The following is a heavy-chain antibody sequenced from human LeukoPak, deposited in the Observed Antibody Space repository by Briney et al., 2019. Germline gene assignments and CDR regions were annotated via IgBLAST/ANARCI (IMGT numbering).Heavy chain of an antibody. D-gene: IGHD4-17*01. CDR2: IYYSGST. CDR1: GGSISSSSYY. Sequence: SETLSLTCTVSGGSISSSSYYWGWIRQPPGKGLEWIGSIYYSGSTYYNPSLKSRVTISVDTSKNQFSLKLSSVTAADTAVYYCARGSTVISYWGQGTLVTVSS. V-gene: IGHV4-39*07. J-gene: IGHJ4*02. CDR3: ARGSTVISY.